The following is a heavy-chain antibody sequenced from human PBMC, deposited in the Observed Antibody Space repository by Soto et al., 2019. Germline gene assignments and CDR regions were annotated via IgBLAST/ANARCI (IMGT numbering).Heavy chain of an antibody. V-gene: IGHV3-66*01. CDR1: GFSVSSNY. Sequence: GVLRLSCAASGFSVSSNYMNWVRQAPGKGLEWVSIIHTGGETYYADSVKDRFTVSRDNSKNTVFLEMNSLRAEDTAVYYCARDSWSQYWGQGTLVTVSS. CDR2: IHTGGET. J-gene: IGHJ1*01. D-gene: IGHD2-15*01. CDR3: ARDSWSQY.